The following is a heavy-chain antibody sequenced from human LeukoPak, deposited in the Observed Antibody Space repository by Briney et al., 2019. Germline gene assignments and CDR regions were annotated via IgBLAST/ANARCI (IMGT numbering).Heavy chain of an antibody. D-gene: IGHD3-16*01. CDR1: GYTFTGYY. CDR2: INPKNGGS. Sequence: ASVKVSCKASGYTFTGYYMHWVRQAPGQGVEWVAWINPKNGGSNYAQKFQGRVTMTRDRSISTAYMELSRLTSDDTAVYYCARASFWESPINWFAPWGQGTLVTVSS. V-gene: IGHV1-2*02. J-gene: IGHJ5*02. CDR3: ARASFWESPINWFAP.